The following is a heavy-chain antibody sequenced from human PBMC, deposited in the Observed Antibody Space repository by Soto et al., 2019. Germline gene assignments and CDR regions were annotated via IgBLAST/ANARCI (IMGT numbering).Heavy chain of an antibody. CDR3: AKMGPRSGRGLLPGHNYKYGMDV. D-gene: IGHD2-15*01. V-gene: IGHV3-23*01. Sequence: PGGSLRLSCAASGFTFSSYAMSWVRQAPGKGLEWVSAISGSGGSTYYADSVKGRFTISRDNSKNTLYLQMNSLRAEDTAVYYCAKMGPRSGRGLLPGHNYKYGMDVWGQGTTVTVSS. CDR2: ISGSGGST. J-gene: IGHJ6*02. CDR1: GFTFSSYA.